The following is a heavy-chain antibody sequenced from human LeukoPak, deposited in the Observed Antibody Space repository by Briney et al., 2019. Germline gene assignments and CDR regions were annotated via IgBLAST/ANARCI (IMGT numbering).Heavy chain of an antibody. CDR2: IYYSGST. J-gene: IGHJ3*02. CDR3: ARTILRFTGEFDI. V-gene: IGHV4-30-4*01. Sequence: SETLSLTCTVSSGSISSGDYYWRWIRQPPGKGLEWIGYIYYSGSTYYNPSLKSRVTISVDTSKNQFSLKLSSVTAADTAVYYCARTILRFTGEFDIWGQGTMVTVSS. D-gene: IGHD1-26*01. CDR1: SGSISSGDYY.